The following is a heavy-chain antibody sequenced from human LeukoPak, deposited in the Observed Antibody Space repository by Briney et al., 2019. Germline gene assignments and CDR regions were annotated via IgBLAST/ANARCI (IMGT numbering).Heavy chain of an antibody. Sequence: GGSLRLSCAASGFTFSSYAMHWVRQAPGKGLEWVAVISYDGSNKYYADSVKGRFTISRDNSKNTLYLQMNSLRAEDTAVYYCARGQWLVQRPPDYWGQGTLVTVSS. CDR3: ARGQWLVQRPPDY. J-gene: IGHJ4*02. CDR2: ISYDGSNK. D-gene: IGHD6-19*01. CDR1: GFTFSSYA. V-gene: IGHV3-30*04.